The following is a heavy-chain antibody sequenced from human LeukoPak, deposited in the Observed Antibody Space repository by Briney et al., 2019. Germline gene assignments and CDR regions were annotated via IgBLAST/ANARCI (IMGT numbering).Heavy chain of an antibody. J-gene: IGHJ4*02. CDR3: ARTTVTLIDY. CDR2: IYYSGST. CDR1: GGSISSGDYY. Sequence: SETLSLTCTVSGGSISSGDYYWSWIRQPPGKGQEWIGYIYYSGSTYYNPSLKSRVTISVDTSKNQFSLKLSSVTAADTAVYYCARTTVTLIDYWGQGTLVTVSS. V-gene: IGHV4-30-4*01. D-gene: IGHD4-17*01.